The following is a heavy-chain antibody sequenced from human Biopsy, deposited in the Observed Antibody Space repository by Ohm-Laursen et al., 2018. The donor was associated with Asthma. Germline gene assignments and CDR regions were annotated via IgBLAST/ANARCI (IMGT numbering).Heavy chain of an antibody. V-gene: IGHV1-69*01. Sequence: SSVKVSCKAPGGTFSNFAISWVRQAPGQGLEWLGGIMTVFGTTNYAQKFQGRVTITADESTSTAYMEVTSLRPEDTAIYYCARCRVGYSSGWSLLLKKIYYSGMDVWGQGTAVTVSS. CDR2: IMTVFGTT. D-gene: IGHD6-19*01. CDR3: ARCRVGYSSGWSLLLKKIYYSGMDV. J-gene: IGHJ6*02. CDR1: GGTFSNFA.